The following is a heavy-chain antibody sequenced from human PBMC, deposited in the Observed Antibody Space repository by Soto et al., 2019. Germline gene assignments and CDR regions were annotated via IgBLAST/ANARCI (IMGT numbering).Heavy chain of an antibody. J-gene: IGHJ6*02. CDR1: GGAISSSDYY. CDR2: VYYSGST. Sequence: QVQLQEAGPGLVKPSETLSLTCTVSGGAISSSDYYWAWIRQPPGKGLEWCGSVYYSGSTYSNPSLKSRVTVSVDTSKNQFSLKLSSVTAADTAVYYCARTLSRPRFYYYYGMDVWGQGTTVIVSS. V-gene: IGHV4-39*01. D-gene: IGHD3-16*01. CDR3: ARTLSRPRFYYYYGMDV.